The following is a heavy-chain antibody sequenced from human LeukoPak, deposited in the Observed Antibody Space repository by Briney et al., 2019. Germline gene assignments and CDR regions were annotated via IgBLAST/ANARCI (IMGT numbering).Heavy chain of an antibody. V-gene: IGHV3-11*04. Sequence: GGSLRLSCAATGFTLSDYYMSWVRQAPGKGLEWVSYIRCSGSTIYYPDPVKGRFTISRDNAKNSLYLQMNSLRAEDTAMYYCARDDLWFGELSAEYFHHWGQGTLVTVSS. D-gene: IGHD3-10*01. CDR1: GFTLSDYY. CDR2: IRCSGSTI. J-gene: IGHJ1*01. CDR3: ARDDLWFGELSAEYFHH.